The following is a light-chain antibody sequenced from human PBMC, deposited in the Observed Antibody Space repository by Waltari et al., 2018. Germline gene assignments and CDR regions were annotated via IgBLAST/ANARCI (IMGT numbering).Light chain of an antibody. J-gene: IGKJ1*01. CDR1: QSIRSW. CDR2: KAS. V-gene: IGKV1-5*03. Sequence: DIQMTQSPSTLSASVGDRVTITCRASQSIRSWLAWYQQKPGKAPKLLIYKASTLESGVPSRFSGSESGTEFTLTISRLQPDDFATYYCQQYDSFRTFGQGTKVEVK. CDR3: QQYDSFRT.